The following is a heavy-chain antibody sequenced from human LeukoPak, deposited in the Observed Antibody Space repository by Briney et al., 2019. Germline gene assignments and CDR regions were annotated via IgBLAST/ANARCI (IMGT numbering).Heavy chain of an antibody. D-gene: IGHD5-18*01. J-gene: IGHJ4*02. CDR1: GGSISSSSYY. CDR2: IYYSGST. Sequence: PSETLSLTCTVSGGSISSSSYYWGWIRQPPGKGLEWIGSIYYSGSTYYNPSLKSRVTISVDTSKNQFSLKLSSVTAADTAVYYCARGPRGYSSNDYWGQGTLVTVSS. CDR3: ARGPRGYSSNDY. V-gene: IGHV4-39*07.